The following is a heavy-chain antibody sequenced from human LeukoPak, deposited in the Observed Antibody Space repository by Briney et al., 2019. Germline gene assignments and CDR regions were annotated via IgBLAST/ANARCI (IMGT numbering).Heavy chain of an antibody. CDR3: AKPDSKREFDWFDP. Sequence: SETLSLTCAVYGGSFSGYYWSWIRQPPGKGLEWIGEINHSGSTNYNPSLKSRVTISVDTSKNQFSLKLTSVTAADTAVYYCAKPDSKREFDWFDPWGQGTLVTVSS. CDR1: GGSFSGYY. J-gene: IGHJ5*02. V-gene: IGHV4-34*01. CDR2: INHSGST. D-gene: IGHD3-22*01.